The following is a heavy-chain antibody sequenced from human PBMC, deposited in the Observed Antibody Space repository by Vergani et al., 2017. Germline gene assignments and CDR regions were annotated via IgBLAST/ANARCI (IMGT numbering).Heavy chain of an antibody. V-gene: IGHV4-59*13. D-gene: IGHD3-10*01. Sequence: QVQLQESGPGLVKPSETLSLTCTVSGGSISRYYWSWIRQPPGKGLEWIGYIYYSGSNNYNPSLKSRVTISVDTSKNQFSLKLSSVTAADTAVYYCARARGSGSYYNRRAFDIWGQGTMVTVSS. CDR3: ARARGSGSYYNRRAFDI. CDR2: IYYSGSN. J-gene: IGHJ3*02. CDR1: GGSISRYY.